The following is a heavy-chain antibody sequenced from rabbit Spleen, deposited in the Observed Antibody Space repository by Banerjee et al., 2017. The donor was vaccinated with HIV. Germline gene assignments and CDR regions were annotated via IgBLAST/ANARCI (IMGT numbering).Heavy chain of an antibody. Sequence: QEQLVESGGGLVQPEGSLTLTCTASGFSFSSSYYMCWVRQAPGKGLEWIGCIYNGDGATWYASWVNGRFTISRSTSLNTVDLKLTNLTAADTATYFCATYAAVISPLPLWCPGPLVSVS. CDR3: ATYAAVISPLPL. CDR2: IYNGDGAT. D-gene: IGHD4-2*01. CDR1: GFSFSSSYY. J-gene: IGHJ4*01. V-gene: IGHV1S47*01.